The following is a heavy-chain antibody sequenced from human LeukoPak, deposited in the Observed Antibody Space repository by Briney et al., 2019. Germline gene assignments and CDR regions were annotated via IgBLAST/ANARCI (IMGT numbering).Heavy chain of an antibody. CDR3: VRSGRGTYFYFDY. CDR2: FDPEDGET. Sequence: ASVKVSCKVSGYTLTELSMHWVRQAPGKGLEWMGGFDPEDGETIYAQKFQGRVTMTEDTSTDTAYMELRSLTSDDTAVYYCVRSGRGTYFYFDYWGQGTRVTVSS. J-gene: IGHJ4*02. CDR1: GYTLTELS. V-gene: IGHV1-24*01. D-gene: IGHD1-1*01.